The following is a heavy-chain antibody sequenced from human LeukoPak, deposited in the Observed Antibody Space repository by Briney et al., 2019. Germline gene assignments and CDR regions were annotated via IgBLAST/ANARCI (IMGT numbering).Heavy chain of an antibody. CDR3: AKVSWANYFDY. D-gene: IGHD6-13*01. CDR1: GFPFSNYA. J-gene: IGHJ4*02. CDR2: ISGSGGNT. Sequence: PGGSLRLSCAASGFPFSNYAMNWVRQAPGKGLEWVSGISGSGGNTHYADSVRGRFTISRDNSRNTVYLEMNSLRAEDTAIYYCAKVSWANYFDYWGQGTLVTVSS. V-gene: IGHV3-23*01.